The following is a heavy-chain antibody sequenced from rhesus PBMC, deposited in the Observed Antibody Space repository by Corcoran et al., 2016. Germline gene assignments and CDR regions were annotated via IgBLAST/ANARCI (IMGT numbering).Heavy chain of an antibody. CDR1: GGSISSSH. V-gene: IGHV4-169*01. CDR2: IYGSGSST. D-gene: IGHD3-28*01. CDR3: VRSSGYYIGGY. Sequence: QLQLQESGPGLVTPSETLSVTCAVSGGSISSSHWSWIRQAPGKGLEWIGFIYGSGSSTNYNPSLKSRVTLSVDTSKNQFSLKLSSVTAADTAVYYCVRSSGYYIGGYWGQGVLVTVSS. J-gene: IGHJ4*01.